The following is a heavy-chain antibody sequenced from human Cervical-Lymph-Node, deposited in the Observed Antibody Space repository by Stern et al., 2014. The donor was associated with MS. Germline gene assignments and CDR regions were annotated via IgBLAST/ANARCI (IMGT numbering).Heavy chain of an antibody. CDR3: ARRTIAGGVLNFDF. D-gene: IGHD1-26*01. CDR2: IYPGDSDT. CDR1: GFTFSTYW. Sequence: EMQLVESGAEVKKPGESLKISCKSSGFTFSTYWIGWVRQMPGKGLACMGIIYPGDSDTRYNPSFEGQVTISVDKSTTTAYLQWSSLKASDTAMYYCARRTIAGGVLNFDFWGQGTQVTVSS. J-gene: IGHJ4*02. V-gene: IGHV5-51*01.